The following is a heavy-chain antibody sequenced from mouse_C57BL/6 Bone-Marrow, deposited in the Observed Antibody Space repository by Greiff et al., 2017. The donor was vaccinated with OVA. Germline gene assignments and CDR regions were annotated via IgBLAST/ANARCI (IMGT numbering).Heavy chain of an antibody. CDR2: INPNNGGT. D-gene: IGHD2-3*01. CDR3: ARCRWLLPGRIDV. Sequence: EVQLQQSGPELVKPGASVKISCKASGYTFTDYYMNWVKQSHGKSLEWIGDINPNNGGTSYNQKFKGKATLTVDKSSSTAYMELRSLTTEDSAIYYCARCRWLLPGRIDVWGTGTTVTVSS. V-gene: IGHV1-26*01. J-gene: IGHJ1*03. CDR1: GYTFTDYY.